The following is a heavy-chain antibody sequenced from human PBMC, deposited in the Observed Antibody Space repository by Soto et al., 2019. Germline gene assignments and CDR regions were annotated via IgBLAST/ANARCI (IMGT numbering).Heavy chain of an antibody. CDR3: ARGARQTTTVTTWTDFDY. J-gene: IGHJ4*02. D-gene: IGHD4-17*01. V-gene: IGHV1-3*01. Sequence: GASVKVSCKASGYTFTSYAMHWVRQAPGQRLEWMGWINAGNGNTKYSQKFQGRVTITRDTSASTAYMELSSLRSEDTAVYYCARGARQTTTVTTWTDFDYWGQGTLVTVSS. CDR1: GYTFTSYA. CDR2: INAGNGNT.